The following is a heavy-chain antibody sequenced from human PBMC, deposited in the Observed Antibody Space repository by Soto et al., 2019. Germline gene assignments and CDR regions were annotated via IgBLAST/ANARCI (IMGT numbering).Heavy chain of an antibody. D-gene: IGHD4-17*01. Sequence: GGSLRLSCAASGFTFDDYAMHWVRQAPGKGLEWVSGISWNSGSIGYADSVKGRFTISRDNAKNSLYLQMNSLRAEDTALYYCAKAYTVTNTKFDYWGQGTLVTVSS. CDR3: AKAYTVTNTKFDY. CDR1: GFTFDDYA. J-gene: IGHJ4*02. V-gene: IGHV3-9*01. CDR2: ISWNSGSI.